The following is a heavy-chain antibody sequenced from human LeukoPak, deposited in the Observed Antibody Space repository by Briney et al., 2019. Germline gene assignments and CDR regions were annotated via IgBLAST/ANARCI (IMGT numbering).Heavy chain of an antibody. CDR1: GYTFTGYY. CDR3: ARVVLMVYAGAFDY. D-gene: IGHD2-8*01. J-gene: IGHJ4*02. Sequence: EASVKVSCKASGYTFTGYYMHWVRQAPGQGLEWMGWINPNSGGTNYAQKFQGRVTMTRDTSISTASMELSRLRSDDTAVYYCARVVLMVYAGAFDYWGQGTLVTVSS. V-gene: IGHV1-2*02. CDR2: INPNSGGT.